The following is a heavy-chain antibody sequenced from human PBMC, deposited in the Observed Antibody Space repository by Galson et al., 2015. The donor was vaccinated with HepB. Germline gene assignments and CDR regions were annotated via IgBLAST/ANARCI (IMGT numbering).Heavy chain of an antibody. CDR1: GFTFSSYA. D-gene: IGHD3-10*01. CDR2: ISTSSETI. CDR3: ARCPFRNYFGSGTYFDY. V-gene: IGHV3-48*01. Sequence: SLRLSCAASGFTFSSYAMSWVRQAPGKGLEWISYISTSSETIYYADSVKGRFIISRDNAKNSLYLQMNGLRADDTAIYYCARCPFRNYFGSGTYFDYWGQGSPVTVSS. J-gene: IGHJ4*02.